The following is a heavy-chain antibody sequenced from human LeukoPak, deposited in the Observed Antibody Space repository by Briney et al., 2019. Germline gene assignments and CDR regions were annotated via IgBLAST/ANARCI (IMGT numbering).Heavy chain of an antibody. D-gene: IGHD1-1*01. CDR2: ISHDGRSK. CDR3: AKDRETTASGTFDY. V-gene: IGHV3-30*18. J-gene: IGHJ4*02. Sequence: GESLKISCAASGFTFSSFGMHWVRRAPGKGLEWVAIISHDGRSKYYADSVKGRFTISRDNTNNTLYLQMHSLRVEDTGIYFCAKDRETTASGTFDYWGLGTLVTVSS. CDR1: GFTFSSFG.